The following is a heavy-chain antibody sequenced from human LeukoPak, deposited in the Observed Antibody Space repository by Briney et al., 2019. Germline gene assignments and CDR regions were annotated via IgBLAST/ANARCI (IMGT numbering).Heavy chain of an antibody. CDR1: GYTFTRYD. Sequence: VASVKVSCKASGYTFTRYDINWVRQATGQRLERLGWVSTSSGNTGSAQNFQGRVTITRDTSINTAYMELSRLTSEDTAVYYCARVDGSPDYWGQGTLVTVSS. D-gene: IGHD2-15*01. V-gene: IGHV1-8*03. CDR3: ARVDGSPDY. CDR2: VSTSSGNT. J-gene: IGHJ4*02.